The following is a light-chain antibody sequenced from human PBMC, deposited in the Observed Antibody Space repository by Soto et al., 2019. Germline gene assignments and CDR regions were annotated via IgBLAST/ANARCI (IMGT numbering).Light chain of an antibody. CDR2: EVS. V-gene: IGLV2-8*01. Sequence: QPVLTQPPSASGSPGQSVTISCTGTSSDVGAYKYVSWYQQYPGKAPKLMIYEVSKRPSGVPARFSGSKSGNTASLTVSGLQSEDEADYYCTSYVGSDTWVFGGGTKVTVL. J-gene: IGLJ3*02. CDR3: TSYVGSDTWV. CDR1: SSDVGAYKY.